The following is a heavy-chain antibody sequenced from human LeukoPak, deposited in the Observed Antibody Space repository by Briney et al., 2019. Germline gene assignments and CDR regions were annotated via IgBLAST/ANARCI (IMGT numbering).Heavy chain of an antibody. CDR2: ISGGSGST. Sequence: GSLRLSCAASGFTFSSYAMSWVRQAPGKGLAWVSTISGGSGSTYCADSVKGRFTISRDNSKNTLYLQMNSLRDEDTAVYYCAKHRFESGGYHSTDWGQGTLVNVSS. CDR3: AKHRFESGGYHSTD. J-gene: IGHJ4*02. V-gene: IGHV3-23*01. CDR1: GFTFSSYA. D-gene: IGHD3-22*01.